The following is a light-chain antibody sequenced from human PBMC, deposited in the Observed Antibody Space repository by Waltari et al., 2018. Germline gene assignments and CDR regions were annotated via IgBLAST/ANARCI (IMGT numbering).Light chain of an antibody. CDR2: DVN. Sequence: QSALTQPPSASGSPGQSVTISCTGTSRDIGGSNFVSWYQQRPGKAPRFLIYDVNKRPSGFSDRFSGPKSGNTASLTVSGLQPDDEATYYCSAFAGSNNFGVFGGGTKLTVL. J-gene: IGLJ3*02. CDR1: SRDIGGSNF. CDR3: SAFAGSNNFGV. V-gene: IGLV2-8*01.